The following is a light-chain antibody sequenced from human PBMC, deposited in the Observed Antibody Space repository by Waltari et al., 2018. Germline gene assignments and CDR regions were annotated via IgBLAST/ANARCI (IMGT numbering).Light chain of an antibody. V-gene: IGLV1-40*01. Sequence: QSVPTPPPSVPGAPGHRATIPCTRSSSNTGAGYDVHRYQQLPGTAPKLLIYGDSNRPSGVPDRFSGSKSGTSASLAITGLQAEDEADYYCQSYDSSLSDVVFGGGTKLTVL. CDR2: GDS. CDR3: QSYDSSLSDVV. J-gene: IGLJ2*01. CDR1: SSNTGAGYD.